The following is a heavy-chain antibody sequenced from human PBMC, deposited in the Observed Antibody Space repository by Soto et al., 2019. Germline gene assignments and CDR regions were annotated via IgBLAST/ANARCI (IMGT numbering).Heavy chain of an antibody. Sequence: EVQLVDSGGGLVKPGGSLRLSCAASGFTFSTYTMNWVRQSPGKGLEWISSISSGSSYIYYAGSVKGRFTFYRDNAKNSLSLPMNRLRADDSAGFYCARAILAGGAYPDSWGQGTKVTVSS. CDR2: ISSGSSYI. CDR3: ARAILAGGAYPDS. CDR1: GFTFSTYT. V-gene: IGHV3-21*01. D-gene: IGHD3-10*01. J-gene: IGHJ5*01.